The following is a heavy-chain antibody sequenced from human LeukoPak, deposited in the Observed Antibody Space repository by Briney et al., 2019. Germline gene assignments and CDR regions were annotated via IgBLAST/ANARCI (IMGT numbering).Heavy chain of an antibody. CDR1: GFTVSSTY. Sequence: GGSLRLSCAASGFTVSSTYMSWVRQAPGKGLEWVSVIYTGGTIYYADSVKGRFTISRDNSKNTVYLDMSSLRAEDTAVYCCARDPGSGYDRPFDYWGQGTLVTVSS. CDR2: IYTGGTI. V-gene: IGHV3-66*01. J-gene: IGHJ4*02. D-gene: IGHD5-12*01. CDR3: ARDPGSGYDRPFDY.